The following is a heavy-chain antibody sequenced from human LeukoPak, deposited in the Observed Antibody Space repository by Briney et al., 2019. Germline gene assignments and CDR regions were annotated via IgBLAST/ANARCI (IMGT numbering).Heavy chain of an antibody. CDR3: ARVTITMIVVADY. Sequence: ASVKVSCKASGYTFINYGISWVRQAPGQGLEWMGWISGYNGNTNYAQKLQGRVTMTTDTSRGTAYMELRSLRSDDTAVYYCARVTITMIVVADYWGQGTLVTVSS. V-gene: IGHV1-18*01. D-gene: IGHD3-22*01. CDR2: ISGYNGNT. J-gene: IGHJ4*02. CDR1: GYTFINYG.